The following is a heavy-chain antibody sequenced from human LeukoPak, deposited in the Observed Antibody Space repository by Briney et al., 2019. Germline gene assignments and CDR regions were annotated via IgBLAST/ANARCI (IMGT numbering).Heavy chain of an antibody. V-gene: IGHV3-48*03. D-gene: IGHD1-26*01. CDR3: AKGWDFGPHFGS. Sequence: GGSLRLSCAASGFTLSSYEMNWVRQAPGKGLEWISYISSSGSTIYYGDSVKGRFTISGDSAKNSLYLQMNSLRAEDTAVYYCAKGWDFGPHFGSWGQGTLVTVSS. J-gene: IGHJ4*02. CDR2: ISSSGSTI. CDR1: GFTLSSYE.